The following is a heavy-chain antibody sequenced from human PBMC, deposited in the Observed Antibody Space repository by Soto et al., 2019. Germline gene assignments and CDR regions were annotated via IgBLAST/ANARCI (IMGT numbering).Heavy chain of an antibody. CDR2: ISSGSACI. D-gene: IGHD1-26*01. J-gene: IGHJ5*02. CDR3: TRDQGGSYDSWFDP. CDR1: TFRMFG. V-gene: IGHV3-21*01. Sequence: EVQVVESGGGLVKPGGSLRLPCIFTFRMFGLTWFRQAQGKGLGWVASISSGSACIKNADSVKGGFSISRDNAKNSVSLQMNSLRAEDTAMYYCTRDQGGSYDSWFDPWGRGTLVTVSS.